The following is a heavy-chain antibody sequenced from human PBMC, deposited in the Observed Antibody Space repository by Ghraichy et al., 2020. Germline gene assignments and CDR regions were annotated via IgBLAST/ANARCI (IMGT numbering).Heavy chain of an antibody. CDR3: ARDPPGSGWTLDL. D-gene: IGHD6-19*01. V-gene: IGHV3-33*01. Sequence: LSLTCAASGFTFKPFAMHWVRQAPGEGLEWISMIWSDENTKFYADSVKGRFTISRDNSRNTLYLQMNNLRSEDSALYYCARDPPGSGWTLDLWGQGTLVAVSS. CDR2: IWSDENTK. J-gene: IGHJ5*02. CDR1: GFTFKPFA.